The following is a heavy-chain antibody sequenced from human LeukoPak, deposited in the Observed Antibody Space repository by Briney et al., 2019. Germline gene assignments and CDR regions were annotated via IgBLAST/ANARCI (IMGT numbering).Heavy chain of an antibody. CDR1: GGSISSYY. D-gene: IGHD6-13*01. J-gene: IGHJ3*02. Sequence: SETLSLTCTVSGGSISSYYWSWIRQPPGKGLEWIGYIYYSGSTNYNPSLKSRVTISVDTSKNQFSLKLSSVTAADTAVYYCARPVLYSSRWYVGAFDIWGQGTMVTVSS. V-gene: IGHV4-59*01. CDR3: ARPVLYSSRWYVGAFDI. CDR2: IYYSGST.